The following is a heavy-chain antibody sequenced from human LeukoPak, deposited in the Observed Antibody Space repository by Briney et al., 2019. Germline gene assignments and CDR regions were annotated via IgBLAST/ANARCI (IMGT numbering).Heavy chain of an antibody. V-gene: IGHV3-7*01. CDR2: IKQDGSEK. D-gene: IGHD2-2*01. J-gene: IGHJ5*02. Sequence: PRGSLRLSCAASGFTFSSYWMSWVRQAPGKGLEWVANIKQDGSEKYYVDSVKGRFTISRDNAKSSLYLQMNSLRAEDTAVYYCARDDCSSISCYHNWFDPWGQGTLVTVSS. CDR1: GFTFSSYW. CDR3: ARDDCSSISCYHNWFDP.